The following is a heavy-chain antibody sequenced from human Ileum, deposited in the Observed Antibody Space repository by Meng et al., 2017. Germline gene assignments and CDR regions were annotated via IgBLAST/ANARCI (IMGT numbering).Heavy chain of an antibody. CDR2: IYNSGCT. J-gene: IGHJ4*02. CDR1: GGSISRDDYH. V-gene: IGHV4-31*11. CDR3: EARRLGGDY. D-gene: IGHD3-16*01. Sequence: QVQPQESGPGLVKPSQTLSLPCAVSGGSISRDDYHWSWNRQHPGKGLEWIGFIYNSGCTYYNPSLKSRVTISVDTSKNELSLKLNSVTAADTAVYFCEARRLGGDYWGQGALVTVSS.